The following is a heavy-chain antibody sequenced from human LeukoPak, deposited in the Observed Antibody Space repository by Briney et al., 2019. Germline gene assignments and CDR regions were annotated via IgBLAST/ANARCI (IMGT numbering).Heavy chain of an antibody. J-gene: IGHJ4*02. Sequence: GGSLRLSCAASGFTFSSYGMHWVRQAPGKGLEWVAFIRYDGSNKYYADSVKGRFTISRDNSKNTLYLQMNSLRAEDTAVYYCAKEEFLDCSSTSCPPGYWGQGTLVTVSS. CDR2: IRYDGSNK. V-gene: IGHV3-30*02. CDR3: AKEEFLDCSSTSCPPGY. D-gene: IGHD2-2*01. CDR1: GFTFSSYG.